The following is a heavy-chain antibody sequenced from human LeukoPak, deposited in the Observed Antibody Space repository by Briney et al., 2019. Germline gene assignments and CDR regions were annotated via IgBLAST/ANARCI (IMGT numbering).Heavy chain of an antibody. CDR1: GGSFSGYY. CDR2: INHSGST. D-gene: IGHD3-10*01. CDR3: ARQKRPYGSGSYYNVRGYFDY. Sequence: SETLSLTCAVYGGSFSGYYWSWIRQPPGKGLEWIGEINHSGSTNYNPSLKSRVTISVDTSKNQFSLKLSSVTAADTAVYYCARQKRPYGSGSYYNVRGYFDYWGQGTLVTVSS. J-gene: IGHJ4*02. V-gene: IGHV4-34*01.